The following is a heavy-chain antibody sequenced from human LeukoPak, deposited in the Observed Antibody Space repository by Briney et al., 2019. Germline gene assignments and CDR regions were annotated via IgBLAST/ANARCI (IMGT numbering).Heavy chain of an antibody. V-gene: IGHV4-34*01. Sequence: SETLSLTCAVYGGFFSDYYWSWIRQAPGKGLEWIGESNHSGDTNYNPSLKSRVTISADTSKNQFSLNLTSVTTADTSVYFCVASSLFPPSYWGQGTLVTVSS. J-gene: IGHJ4*02. CDR1: GGFFSDYY. CDR3: VASSLFPPSY. D-gene: IGHD6-6*01. CDR2: SNHSGDT.